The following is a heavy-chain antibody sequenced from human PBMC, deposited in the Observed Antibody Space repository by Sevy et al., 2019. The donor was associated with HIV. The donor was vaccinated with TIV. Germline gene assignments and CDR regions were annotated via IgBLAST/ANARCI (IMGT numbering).Heavy chain of an antibody. CDR3: ARVVATESGITMVRGVIIGPRGYYYGMDV. D-gene: IGHD3-10*01. J-gene: IGHJ6*02. CDR2: IIPILGIA. CDR1: GGTFSSYA. Sequence: ASVKVSCKASGGTFSSYAISWVRQAPGQGLEWMGRIIPILGIANYAQKFQGRVTITADKSTSTAYMELSSLRSEDTAVYYCARVVATESGITMVRGVIIGPRGYYYGMDVWGQGTTVTVSS. V-gene: IGHV1-69*04.